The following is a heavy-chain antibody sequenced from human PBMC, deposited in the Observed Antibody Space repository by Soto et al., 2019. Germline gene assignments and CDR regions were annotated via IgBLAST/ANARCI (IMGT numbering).Heavy chain of an antibody. J-gene: IGHJ4*02. CDR2: INSDGSST. V-gene: IGHV3-74*01. CDR1: GFTFSSYW. Sequence: GGSLRLSCAASGFTFSSYWLHWVRQAPGEGLVWVSRINSDGSSTRYADSVKGRFTISRDNAKNTLYLQMNNLRAEDTAVYYCATQIAAGGGGWGQGTLVTVPS. D-gene: IGHD6-13*01. CDR3: ATQIAAGGGG.